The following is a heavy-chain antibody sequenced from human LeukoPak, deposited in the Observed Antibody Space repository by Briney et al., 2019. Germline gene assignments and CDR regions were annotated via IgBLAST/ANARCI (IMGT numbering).Heavy chain of an antibody. D-gene: IGHD3-10*01. CDR3: ARDHAMVRGELDY. V-gene: IGHV3-33*01. Sequence: PGRSLRLSCAASGFTFSRYGMHWVRQAPGKGLEWVAVIWYDGSNKYYADSVKGRFTISRDNSKNTLYLQMNSLRAEDTAVYYCARDHAMVRGELDYWGQGTLVTVSS. J-gene: IGHJ4*02. CDR2: IWYDGSNK. CDR1: GFTFSRYG.